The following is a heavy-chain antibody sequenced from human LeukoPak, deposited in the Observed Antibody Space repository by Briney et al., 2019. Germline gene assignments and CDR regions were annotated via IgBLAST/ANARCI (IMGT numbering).Heavy chain of an antibody. V-gene: IGHV3-33*01. CDR2: TRFDGSIK. J-gene: IGHJ4*02. CDR3: ARWGGTRQYYFDY. CDR1: GFIFSDYG. D-gene: IGHD1-1*01. Sequence: PGRSLRLSCAVSGFIFSDYGFHWVRQAPGKGLEWVAVTRFDGSIKQYADSVKGRFTISRDDSKNTLYLQMNFLKSEDTAAYYCARWGGTRQYYFDYWGQGTLVTVSS.